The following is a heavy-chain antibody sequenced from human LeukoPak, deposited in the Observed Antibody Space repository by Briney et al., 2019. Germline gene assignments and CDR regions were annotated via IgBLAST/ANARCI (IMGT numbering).Heavy chain of an antibody. V-gene: IGHV4-4*07. CDR1: GISINPYY. CDR2: IISTTGSA. CDR3: MKDGPSWGLL. J-gene: IGHJ4*02. Sequence: PSETLSLTCTVSGISINPYYWTWIRQPAGKGLEWIGRIISTTGSANYNPSLKSRVTMSVDTSKNQFSLKLTSVTAADTAVYYCMKDGPSWGLLWGLGTLVTVSS. D-gene: IGHD3-16*01.